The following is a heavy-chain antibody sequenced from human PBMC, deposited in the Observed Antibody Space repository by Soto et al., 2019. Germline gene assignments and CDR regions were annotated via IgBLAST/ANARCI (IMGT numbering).Heavy chain of an antibody. CDR3: ASVMPPEASRIAAAGPFDY. V-gene: IGHV3-72*01. J-gene: IGHJ4*02. CDR2: TRNKANSYTT. Sequence: HPGGSLRLSCAASGFTFSDHYMDWVRQAPGKGLEWVGRTRNKANSYTTEYAASVKGRFTISRDDSKNSLYLQMNSLKTEDTAVYYCASVMPPEASRIAAAGPFDYWGQGTLVTVSS. D-gene: IGHD6-13*01. CDR1: GFTFSDHY.